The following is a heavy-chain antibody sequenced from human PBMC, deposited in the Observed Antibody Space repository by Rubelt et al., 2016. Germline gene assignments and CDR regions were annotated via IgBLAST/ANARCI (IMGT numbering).Heavy chain of an antibody. CDR3: ARDGISRPIEY. D-gene: IGHD2/OR15-2a*01. CDR1: GFTVSSNY. V-gene: IGHV3-66*01. J-gene: IGHJ4*02. Sequence: VQLVESGGDLVKPGGSLRLSCAASGFTVSSNYMSWVRQAPGKGLEWLSVIHSGGTTDYAASVRGRFTISRDNSKNTLYLQMNSLRAEDTAVYYCARDGISRPIEYLGQGTLVTVSS. CDR2: IHSGGTT.